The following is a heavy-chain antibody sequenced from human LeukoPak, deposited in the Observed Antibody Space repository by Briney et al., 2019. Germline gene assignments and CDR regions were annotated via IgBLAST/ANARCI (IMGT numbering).Heavy chain of an antibody. CDR3: ARGLGYSSSQNQWGY. CDR2: MNPNSGNT. CDR1: GYTFTSYD. D-gene: IGHD6-6*01. V-gene: IGHV1-8*01. Sequence: ASVKVSCKASGYTFTSYDINWVRQATGQGLECMGWMNPNSGNTGYAQKFQGRVTMTRNTSISTAYMELSSLRSEDTAVYYCARGLGYSSSQNQWGYWGQGTLVTVSS. J-gene: IGHJ4*02.